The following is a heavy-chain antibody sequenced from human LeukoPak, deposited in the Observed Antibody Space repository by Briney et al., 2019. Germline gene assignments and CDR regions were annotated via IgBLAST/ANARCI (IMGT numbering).Heavy chain of an antibody. J-gene: IGHJ4*02. CDR1: GYSFTSHW. CDR3: ARSVRGSSGWYGSLFDY. Sequence: GESLKISCKGSGYSFTSHWIGWVRQMPGKGLEWMGIIYPGDSDTRYSPSFQGQVTISADKSISTAYLQWSSLKASDTAMYYCARSVRGSSGWYGSLFDYWGQGTLVTVSS. V-gene: IGHV5-51*01. D-gene: IGHD6-19*01. CDR2: IYPGDSDT.